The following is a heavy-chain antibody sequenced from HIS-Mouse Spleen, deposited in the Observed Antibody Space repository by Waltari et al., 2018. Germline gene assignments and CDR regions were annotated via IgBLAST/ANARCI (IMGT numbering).Heavy chain of an antibody. Sequence: QLQLQESGPGLVNPSETLSLTCTVSGGSTRSSSYYSGWIRQPPGKGLEWIGSIYYSGSTYYNPSLKSRVTISVDTSKNQFSLKLSSVTAADTAVYYCAREIPYSSSWYDWYFDLWGRGTLVTVSS. D-gene: IGHD6-13*01. V-gene: IGHV4-39*07. CDR1: GGSTRSSSYY. J-gene: IGHJ2*01. CDR2: IYYSGST. CDR3: AREIPYSSSWYDWYFDL.